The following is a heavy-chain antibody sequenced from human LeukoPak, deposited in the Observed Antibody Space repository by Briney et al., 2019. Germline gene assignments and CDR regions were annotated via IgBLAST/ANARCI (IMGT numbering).Heavy chain of an antibody. CDR1: GFIFSSYA. D-gene: IGHD3-9*01. CDR3: ARGADSLSGYYKFDN. V-gene: IGHV3-30-3*01. J-gene: IGHJ4*02. Sequence: GGSLTLSCAASGFIFSSYAMHWVRQAPGKGLEWVAVISYDGSNKYYADSVKGRFTISRDNSKNTLYLQMNSLRPEDMGVYYCARGADSLSGYYKFDNWGQGTLVTVSS. CDR2: ISYDGSNK.